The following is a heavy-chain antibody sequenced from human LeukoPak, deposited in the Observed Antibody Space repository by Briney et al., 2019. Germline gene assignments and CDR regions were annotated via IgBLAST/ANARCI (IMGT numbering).Heavy chain of an antibody. CDR3: AKDGVGATSLDS. CDR2: IWHDGSYE. V-gene: IGHV3-33*06. D-gene: IGHD1-26*01. Sequence: PGGSLRLSCAASGFTFSRYGMHWVRQAPGKGLEWVAVIWHDGSYEYYADSVKGRFTISRDSSKNTLYLQMNSLRAEDTAVYYCAKDGVGATSLDSWGEETLVTVSS. J-gene: IGHJ4*02. CDR1: GFTFSRYG.